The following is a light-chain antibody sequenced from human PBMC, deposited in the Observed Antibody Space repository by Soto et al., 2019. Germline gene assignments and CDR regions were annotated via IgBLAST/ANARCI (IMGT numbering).Light chain of an antibody. CDR2: GNR. CDR1: SSNLGAGYD. CDR3: TSYTGATHVV. Sequence: QSVLTQPPSVSGAPGQRVTISCTGNSSNLGAGYDVHWYQQLPGAAPKLVIFGNRNRPSGVSSRFFGSKSGNTASLTISGLQAEDEAEYYCTSYTGATHVVFGGGTKLTVL. J-gene: IGLJ2*01. V-gene: IGLV1-40*01.